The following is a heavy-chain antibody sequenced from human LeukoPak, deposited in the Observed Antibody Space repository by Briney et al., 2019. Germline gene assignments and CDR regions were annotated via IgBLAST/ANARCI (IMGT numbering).Heavy chain of an antibody. Sequence: GGSLRLSCAASGFTFSNAWMSWVRQAPGKGLEWVSAISGSGGSTYYADSVKGRFTISRDNSKNTLYLQMNSLRAEDTAVYYCAKPLKGYFDYWGQGTLVTVSS. CDR3: AKPLKGYFDY. CDR2: ISGSGGST. V-gene: IGHV3-23*01. J-gene: IGHJ4*02. CDR1: GFTFSNAW.